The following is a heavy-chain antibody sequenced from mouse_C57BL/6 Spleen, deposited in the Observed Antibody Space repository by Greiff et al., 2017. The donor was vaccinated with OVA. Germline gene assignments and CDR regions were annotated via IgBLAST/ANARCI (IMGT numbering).Heavy chain of an antibody. CDR3: ARCGYDYDEDFDY. Sequence: VQRVESGPELVKPGASVKISCKASGYSFTSYYIHWVKQRPGQGLEWIGWIYPGSGNTKYNEKFKGKATLTADTSYSPAYMQLSSLTSEDTAVYYCARCGYDYDEDFDYRGQGTTLTVSS. CDR2: IYPGSGNT. V-gene: IGHV1-66*01. D-gene: IGHD2-4*01. CDR1: GYSFTSYY. J-gene: IGHJ2*01.